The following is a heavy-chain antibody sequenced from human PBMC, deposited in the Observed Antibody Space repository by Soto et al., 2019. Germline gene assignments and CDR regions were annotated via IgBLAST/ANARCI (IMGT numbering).Heavy chain of an antibody. CDR1: GGTFSSDA. J-gene: IGHJ5*02. Sequence: QVQLVQSGAEVRKPGSSVKVSCKASGGTFSSDAISWVRQAPGQGLEWMGGIIPMFGTENYSEKFHERVTITADESTSTAYVEVSSLRSEDTAVYYCARAVEMATAPLTTWGQGTVVIVSS. V-gene: IGHV1-69*01. D-gene: IGHD5-18*01. CDR3: ARAVEMATAPLTT. CDR2: IIPMFGTE.